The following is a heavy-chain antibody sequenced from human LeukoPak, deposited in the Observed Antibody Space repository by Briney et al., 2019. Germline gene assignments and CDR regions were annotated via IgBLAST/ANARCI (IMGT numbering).Heavy chain of an antibody. D-gene: IGHD6-6*01. J-gene: IGHJ4*02. CDR1: GYTFTSYA. CDR2: INAGNGNT. Sequence: ASVKVSCKASGYTFTSYAMHWVRQAPGHRLEWMGWINAGNGNTKYSQEFQGRVTITRDTSANTAYMELSSLRSEDMAVCYCARSRVASSIAARPNDYWGQGTLVTVSS. CDR3: ARSRVASSIAARPNDY. V-gene: IGHV1-3*03.